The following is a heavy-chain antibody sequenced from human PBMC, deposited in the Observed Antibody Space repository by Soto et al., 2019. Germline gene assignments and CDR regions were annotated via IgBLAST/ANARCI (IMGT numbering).Heavy chain of an antibody. Sequence: ASVKVSCKASGYTFTGYYTHWVRQAPGQGLEWMGWINPNSGGTNYAQKFQGRVTMTRDTSISTAYMELSRLRSDDTAVYYCARDQGAVAGTLSSAYYGMDVWGQGTTVTVSS. CDR3: ARDQGAVAGTLSSAYYGMDV. V-gene: IGHV1-2*02. CDR2: INPNSGGT. CDR1: GYTFTGYY. J-gene: IGHJ6*02. D-gene: IGHD6-19*01.